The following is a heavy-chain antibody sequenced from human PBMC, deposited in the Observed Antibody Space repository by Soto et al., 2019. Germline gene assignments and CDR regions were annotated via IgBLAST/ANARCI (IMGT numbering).Heavy chain of an antibody. V-gene: IGHV4-59*01. CDR2: IYYSGST. D-gene: IGHD2-15*01. J-gene: IGHJ6*02. Sequence: SETLSLTCTVSGGSISSYYWSWIRQPPGKGQEWIGYIYYSGSTNYNPFLKSRVTISVDTSKNQFSLKLSSVTAADTAVYYCARDQYCSGGSCYPGSGMDVWGQGTTVTV. CDR1: GGSISSYY. CDR3: ARDQYCSGGSCYPGSGMDV.